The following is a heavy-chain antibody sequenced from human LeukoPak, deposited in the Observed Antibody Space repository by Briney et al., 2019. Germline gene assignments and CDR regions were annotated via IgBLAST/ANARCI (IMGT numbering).Heavy chain of an antibody. CDR3: TTDGLTYCSSTSCYRGDY. Sequence: KAGGSLRLSCAASGFTFSNAWMNWVRQAPGKGLEWVGRIKSKGEGETTDYAAPVKGRFTISRDDSKNTLYLQMNSLKTEDTAVYYCTTDGLTYCSSTSCYRGDYWGQGTLVTVSS. CDR1: GFTFSNAW. J-gene: IGHJ4*02. CDR2: IKSKGEGETT. V-gene: IGHV3-15*01. D-gene: IGHD2-2*02.